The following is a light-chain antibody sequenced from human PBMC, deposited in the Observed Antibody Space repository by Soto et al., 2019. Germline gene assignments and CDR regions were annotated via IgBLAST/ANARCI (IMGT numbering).Light chain of an antibody. CDR2: GAS. CDR1: QSVSSSY. J-gene: IGKJ4*01. CDR3: QQDGSSPPLT. Sequence: EFVLTQSPGTLSLSPGERATLSCRATQSVSSSYLAWYQQKPGQAPRILIYGASTRATGIPDRFSGSGSGTDFTFTISRLGPEDFAVYFCQQDGSSPPLTFGGGTKVEIK. V-gene: IGKV3-20*01.